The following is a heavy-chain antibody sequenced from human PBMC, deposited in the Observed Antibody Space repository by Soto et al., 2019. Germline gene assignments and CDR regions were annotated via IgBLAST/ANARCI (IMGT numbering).Heavy chain of an antibody. CDR3: ATRSGGGGAFDI. Sequence: QVQLVESGGGLVEPGGSLRLSCAASGFKFGDHYMTWIRQAPGKGLEWVSKISGGTTTYYADSLKGRFTISRDNAKNSLYLQMNSLRAEDTAVYYCATRSGGGGAFDIWGQGTMVTVSS. CDR2: ISGGTTT. CDR1: GFKFGDHY. D-gene: IGHD3-10*01. J-gene: IGHJ3*02. V-gene: IGHV3-11*04.